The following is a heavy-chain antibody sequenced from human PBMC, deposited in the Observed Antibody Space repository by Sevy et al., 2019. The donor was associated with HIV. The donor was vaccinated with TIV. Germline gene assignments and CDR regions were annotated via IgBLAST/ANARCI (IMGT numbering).Heavy chain of an antibody. CDR2: ISYNSGSI. CDR1: GFNFDEFA. V-gene: IGHV3-9*01. Sequence: GGSLRLSCAASGFNFDEFAIHWVRQAPGKGLEWVSGISYNSGSIGYADSVNGRFNISRDNAKKSLYLQMNSLRIEDTALYYCAKARGGYRNHYYYPMDVWGQGTTVTVSS. J-gene: IGHJ6*02. CDR3: AKARGGYRNHYYYPMDV. D-gene: IGHD3-22*01.